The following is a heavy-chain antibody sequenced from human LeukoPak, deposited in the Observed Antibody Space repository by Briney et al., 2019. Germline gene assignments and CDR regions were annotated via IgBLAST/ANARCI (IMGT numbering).Heavy chain of an antibody. V-gene: IGHV3-48*04. CDR3: ARSIAAAGPGYFDL. D-gene: IGHD6-13*01. CDR2: IGVSSSRK. Sequence: GGSLRLSCAASGFSFSGYSMNWVRQAPGKGLEWVSYIGVSSSRKYYADSVKGRFTISRDDAKNSLYLQMNSLRADDTGVYYCARSIAAAGPGYFDLWGRGTLVTVSS. J-gene: IGHJ2*01. CDR1: GFSFSGYS.